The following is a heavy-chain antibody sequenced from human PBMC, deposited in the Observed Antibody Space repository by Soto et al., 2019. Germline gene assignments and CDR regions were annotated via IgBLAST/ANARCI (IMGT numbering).Heavy chain of an antibody. CDR1: GFTFSNAW. J-gene: IGHJ4*02. Sequence: GGALRLSCAASGFTFSNAWMSWVRQAPGKGLEWVGRIKSKTDGGTTDYAAPVKGRFTISRDDSKNTLYLQMNSLKTEDTAVYYCTKGDYVWGSYRDYFDYWGQGTLVTVSS. CDR2: IKSKTDGGTT. V-gene: IGHV3-15*01. CDR3: TKGDYVWGSYRDYFDY. D-gene: IGHD3-16*02.